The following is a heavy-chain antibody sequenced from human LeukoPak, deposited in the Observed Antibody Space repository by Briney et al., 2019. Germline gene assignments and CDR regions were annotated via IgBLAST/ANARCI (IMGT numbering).Heavy chain of an antibody. V-gene: IGHV4-30-4*02. CDR1: GGSISSGDYY. CDR2: IYYSGNT. CDR3: ARDGRTGYYGMDV. J-gene: IGHJ6*02. D-gene: IGHD1-14*01. Sequence: SETLSLTCTVSGGSISSGDYYWSWIRQPPGKGLEWIGYIYYSGNTYYNPSLKSRITISVDTSKNQLSLNLSSVTAADTAVYYCARDGRTGYYGMDVWGQGTTVTVSS.